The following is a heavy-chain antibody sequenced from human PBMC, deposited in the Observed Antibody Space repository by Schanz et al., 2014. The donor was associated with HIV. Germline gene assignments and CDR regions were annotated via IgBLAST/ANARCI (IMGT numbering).Heavy chain of an antibody. CDR1: GYTFTSYY. Sequence: QVQLVQSGAEVKKPGASVKVSCKASGYTFTSYYMHWVRQAPGQGLEWMGIINPNSGGTNYAQKFQGRVTMTRDTSISTAYMELSSLRSADTAVYFCARARAKIEGRPVGNWFDPWGQGTLVTVSS. J-gene: IGHJ5*02. V-gene: IGHV1-2*02. D-gene: IGHD6-6*01. CDR2: INPNSGGT. CDR3: ARARAKIEGRPVGNWFDP.